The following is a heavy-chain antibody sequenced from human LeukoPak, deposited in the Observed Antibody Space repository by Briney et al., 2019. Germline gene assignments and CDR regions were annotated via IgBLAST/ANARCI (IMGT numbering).Heavy chain of an antibody. Sequence: GGSLRLSCAASGFTFSSYSMNWVRQAPGKGLEWVSYISSSSSTIYYADSVKGRFTISRDNAKNSLYLQMNSLRAEDTAVYYCARAPLYYYDSSGYLYWGQGTLVTVSS. D-gene: IGHD3-22*01. J-gene: IGHJ4*02. CDR3: ARAPLYYYDSSGYLY. CDR2: ISSSSSTI. CDR1: GFTFSSYS. V-gene: IGHV3-48*01.